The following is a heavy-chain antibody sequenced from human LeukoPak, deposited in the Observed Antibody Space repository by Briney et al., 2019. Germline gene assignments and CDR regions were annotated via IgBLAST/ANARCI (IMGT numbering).Heavy chain of an antibody. J-gene: IGHJ6*02. CDR2: ISNSGGNI. Sequence: GGSLRLSCTASGFAFSDYFMTWIRQAPGKGLEWVAYISNSGGNIHYADSVKGRFTVFRDNAKNSLYLQMNSLRGDDTAMYFCAREYADYRHYGMDVRGQGTTVTVSS. D-gene: IGHD4-17*01. CDR3: AREYADYRHYGMDV. V-gene: IGHV3-11*01. CDR1: GFAFSDYF.